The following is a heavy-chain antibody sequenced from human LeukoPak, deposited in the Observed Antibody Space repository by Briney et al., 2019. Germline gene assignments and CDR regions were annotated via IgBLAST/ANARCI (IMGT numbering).Heavy chain of an antibody. Sequence: SETLSLTCTASGGSFSSGSYYWSWIRQPAGKGLEWIGRIYTSGSTNYNPSLKSRVTISVDTSKNQFSLRLSSVTAADTAVYYCALGADGYCSSTSCYANFDYWGQGTLVTVSS. CDR2: IYTSGST. CDR1: GGSFSSGSYY. D-gene: IGHD2-2*03. V-gene: IGHV4-61*02. CDR3: ALGADGYCSSTSCYANFDY. J-gene: IGHJ4*02.